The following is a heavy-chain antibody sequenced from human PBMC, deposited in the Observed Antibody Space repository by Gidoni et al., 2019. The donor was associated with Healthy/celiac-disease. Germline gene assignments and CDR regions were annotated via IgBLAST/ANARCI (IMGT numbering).Heavy chain of an antibody. D-gene: IGHD3-3*01. CDR1: GGSISSSSYY. Sequence: QLQLQESGPGLVKPSETLSLTCTVSGGSISSSSYYWGWIRQPPGKGLEWIGSIYYSGSTYYNPSLKSRVTISVDTSKNQFSLKLSSVTAADTAVYYCARTITIFGVVSGDWGQGTLVTVS. CDR2: IYYSGST. V-gene: IGHV4-39*01. J-gene: IGHJ4*02. CDR3: ARTITIFGVVSGD.